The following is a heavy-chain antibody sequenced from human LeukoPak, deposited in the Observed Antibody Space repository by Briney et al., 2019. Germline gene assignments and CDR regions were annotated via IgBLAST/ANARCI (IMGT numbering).Heavy chain of an antibody. Sequence: GASVKVSCKASGYTFSDYYMHWVRQAPGQGLEWVGWINPYSGGTNYAQKLQGRVTMTTDTSTSTAYMELRSLRSDDTAVYYCARDYGSGSYYPPRNVDYFDYWGQGTLVTVSS. CDR1: GYTFSDYY. CDR2: INPYSGGT. D-gene: IGHD3-10*01. V-gene: IGHV1-2*02. J-gene: IGHJ4*02. CDR3: ARDYGSGSYYPPRNVDYFDY.